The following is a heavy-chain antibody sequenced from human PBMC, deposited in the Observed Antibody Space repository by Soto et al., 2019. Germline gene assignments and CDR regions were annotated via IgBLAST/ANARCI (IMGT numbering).Heavy chain of an antibody. CDR3: ARSIVLMVYAYYYYGMDV. CDR2: IIPIFGTA. V-gene: IGHV1-69*12. D-gene: IGHD2-8*01. CDR1: GGTFSSYA. Sequence: QVQLVQSGAEVKKPGSSVKVSCKASGGTFSSYAISWVRQAPGQGLEWMGGIIPIFGTANYAQKFQGRVKITADESTSTAYMELSSLRSEDTAVYYCARSIVLMVYAYYYYGMDVWGQGTTVTVSS. J-gene: IGHJ6*02.